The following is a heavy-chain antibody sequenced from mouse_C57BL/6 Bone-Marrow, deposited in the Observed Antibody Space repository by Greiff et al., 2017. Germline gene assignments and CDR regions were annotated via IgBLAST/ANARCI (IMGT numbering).Heavy chain of an antibody. CDR1: GYTFTSYW. V-gene: IGHV1-64*01. CDR3: AINYYGSTYYFDY. Sequence: QVQLQQPGAELVKPGASVKLSCKASGYTFTSYWMHWVKQRPGQGLEWIGMIHPNSGSTNYNEKFKSKATLTVDKSSSTAYMQHNSLTSEDSAVFYCAINYYGSTYYFDYWGQGTTLTVSS. J-gene: IGHJ2*01. D-gene: IGHD1-1*01. CDR2: IHPNSGST.